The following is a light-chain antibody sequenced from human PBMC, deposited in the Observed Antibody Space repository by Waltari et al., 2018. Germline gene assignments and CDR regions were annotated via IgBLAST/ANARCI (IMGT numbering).Light chain of an antibody. CDR3: QQYGSSPPYT. CDR1: QSVSSSY. Sequence: EIVLTQSPGTLSLSPGERATLSCRASQSVSSSYLAWYQQKPGQAPRLLIYGASSRATGIPDMLSGSGSGTDFTLTISRLEPEDFAVYYCQQYGSSPPYTFGQGTKLEI. J-gene: IGKJ2*01. CDR2: GAS. V-gene: IGKV3-20*01.